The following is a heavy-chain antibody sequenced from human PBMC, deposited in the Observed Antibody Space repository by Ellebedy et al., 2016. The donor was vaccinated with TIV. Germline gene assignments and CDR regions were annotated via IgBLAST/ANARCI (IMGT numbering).Heavy chain of an antibody. Sequence: PGGSLRLSCAASGFTFSSYSMHWVRQAPGKGLEWVSSISTTGSYIYYADPVKGRFTISGEHAKNSLYLQMNSLGAEDTAVYYCARDYTPGDYTGYYFYGMDVWGQGTTVTVSS. CDR2: ISTTGSYI. D-gene: IGHD4-17*01. J-gene: IGHJ6*02. CDR3: ARDYTPGDYTGYYFYGMDV. CDR1: GFTFSSYS. V-gene: IGHV3-21*01.